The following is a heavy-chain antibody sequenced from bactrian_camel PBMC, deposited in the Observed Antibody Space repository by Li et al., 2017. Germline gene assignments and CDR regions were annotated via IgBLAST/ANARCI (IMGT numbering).Heavy chain of an antibody. J-gene: IGHJ6*01. CDR1: GSLPKNAL. D-gene: IGHD6*01. CDR3: ATNMRRCGSWSSEDVGH. CDR2: IYPDDGIS. V-gene: IGHV3S54*01. Sequence: HVQLVESGGGSVQAGGSLRLSCVDSGSLPKNALVAWFRQTPGKEREGVAAIYPDDGISYIADSVSGRFTISQHGGKNTIYLQMNSVKPEDAAMYYCATNMRRCGSWSSEDVGHWGLGTQVTVS.